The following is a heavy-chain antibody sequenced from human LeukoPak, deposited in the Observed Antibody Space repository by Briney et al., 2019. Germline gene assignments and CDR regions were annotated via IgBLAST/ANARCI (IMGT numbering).Heavy chain of an antibody. J-gene: IGHJ4*02. CDR3: ARRRPDTAMVLFDY. V-gene: IGHV4-34*01. CDR2: INHSGST. Sequence: SETLSLTCAVYGGSFSGYYWSWIRQPPGKGQEWIGEINHSGSTNYNPSLKSRVTISVDTSKNQFSLKLSSVTAADTAVYYCARRRPDTAMVLFDYWGQGTLVTVSS. CDR1: GGSFSGYY. D-gene: IGHD5-18*01.